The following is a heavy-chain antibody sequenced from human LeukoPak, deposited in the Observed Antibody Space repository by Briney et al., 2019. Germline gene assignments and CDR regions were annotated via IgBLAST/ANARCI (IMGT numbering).Heavy chain of an antibody. Sequence: PSETLSLTCTVSGGSISSGSYYWSWIRQPAGKGLEWIGRIYTSGSTNYNPSLKSRVTMSVDTSKNQFSLKLSSVTAADTAVYYCARGRDGYNLTTDGYYYYYMDVWGKGTTVTVSS. D-gene: IGHD5-24*01. CDR2: IYTSGST. CDR1: GGSISSGSYY. CDR3: ARGRDGYNLTTDGYYYYYMDV. J-gene: IGHJ6*03. V-gene: IGHV4-61*02.